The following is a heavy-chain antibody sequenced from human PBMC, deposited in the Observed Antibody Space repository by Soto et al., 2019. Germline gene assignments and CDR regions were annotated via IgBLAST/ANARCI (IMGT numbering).Heavy chain of an antibody. D-gene: IGHD3-16*02. V-gene: IGHV1-18*01. J-gene: IGHJ4*02. CDR1: GYTFTSYG. CDR3: ARGAYDYVWGSYRFDY. CDR2: ISAYNGNT. Sequence: ASVKVSCKASGYTFTSYGISWVRQAPGQGLEWMGLISAYNGNTNYAQKLQGRVTMTTDTSTSTAYMELRSLRSDDTAVYYCARGAYDYVWGSYRFDYWGQGTLVTVSS.